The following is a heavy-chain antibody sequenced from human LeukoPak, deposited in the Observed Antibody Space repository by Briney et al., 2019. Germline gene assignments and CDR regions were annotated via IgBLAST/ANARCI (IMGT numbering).Heavy chain of an antibody. CDR1: GGTFSSYA. Sequence: GASVKVSCKASGGTFSSYAISWVRQAPGQGLEWMGGIIPIFGTANYAQKFQGRVTITADESTSTAYMELSSLRSEDTAVYYCARSRDYYYGSGSYGYWGQGTLVTVSS. J-gene: IGHJ4*02. D-gene: IGHD3-10*01. CDR2: IIPIFGTA. CDR3: ARSRDYYYGSGSYGY. V-gene: IGHV1-69*13.